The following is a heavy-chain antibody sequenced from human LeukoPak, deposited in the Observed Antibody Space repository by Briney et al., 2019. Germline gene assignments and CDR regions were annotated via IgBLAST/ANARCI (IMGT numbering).Heavy chain of an antibody. V-gene: IGHV3-53*01. D-gene: IGHD2-8*02. J-gene: IGHJ4*02. CDR3: ARGSSTGNTGYYFDY. Sequence: PGGSLRLSCAASGFTVSSNYMNWVRQAPGKGLEWVSVIYSGGTTYYADSVKGRFTISRDNSKNTLDLQMNSLRAEDTAVYFCARGSSTGNTGYYFDYWGRGTLVTVSS. CDR2: IYSGGTT. CDR1: GFTVSSNY.